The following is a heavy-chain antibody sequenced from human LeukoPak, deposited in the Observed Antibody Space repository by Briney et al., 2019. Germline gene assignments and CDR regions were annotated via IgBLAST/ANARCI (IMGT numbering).Heavy chain of an antibody. J-gene: IGHJ4*02. V-gene: IGHV4-34*01. CDR1: GGSFSGYY. CDR3: ARDSWFGELFTGFDY. CDR2: INHSGST. D-gene: IGHD3-10*01. Sequence: SETLSLTCTVYGGSFSGYYWTWIRQPPGKGLEWIGEINHSGSTNYNPSLKSRVTISVATSKNQFSLKLDSVTAADTAVYYCARDSWFGELFTGFDYWGQGTLVTVSS.